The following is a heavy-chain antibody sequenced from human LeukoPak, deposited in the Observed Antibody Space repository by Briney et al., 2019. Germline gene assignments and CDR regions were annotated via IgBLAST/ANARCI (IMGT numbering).Heavy chain of an antibody. V-gene: IGHV4-34*01. CDR2: INHSGST. J-gene: IGHJ4*02. D-gene: IGHD1-26*01. CDR1: GGSFSGYY. CDR3: ARGARIVGATTGLPSDY. Sequence: PSETLSLTCAVYGGSFSGYYWSWIRQPPGKGLEWIGEINHSGSTNYNPSLKSRVTISVDTSKNQFSLKLSSVTAADTAVYYCARGARIVGATTGLPSDYWGQGTLVTVSS.